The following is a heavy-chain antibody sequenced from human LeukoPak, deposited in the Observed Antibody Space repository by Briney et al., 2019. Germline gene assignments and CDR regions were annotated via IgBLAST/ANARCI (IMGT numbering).Heavy chain of an antibody. V-gene: IGHV1-2*02. CDR2: INPNSGDT. CDR1: GYTFTDYY. J-gene: IGHJ5*02. D-gene: IGHD3-10*01. CDR3: ARGDYCGSPKVVAA. Sequence: ASVKVSCKASGYTFTDYYIHWVRQAPGQGLEWMGWINPNSGDTNYAQKFQDRVTMTRDTSISTAYIELNLLRSDDTAVYYCARGDYCGSPKVVAAWGQGTLVTVSS.